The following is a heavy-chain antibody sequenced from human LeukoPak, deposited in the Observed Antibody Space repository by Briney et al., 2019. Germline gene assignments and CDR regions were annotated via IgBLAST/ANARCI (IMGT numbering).Heavy chain of an antibody. V-gene: IGHV3-9*01. CDR1: GFTFDDYA. CDR3: AKGYGSGSYYPYYFDY. CDR2: ISWNSGSI. Sequence: PGRSLRLSCAASGFTFDDYAMHWVRHAPGKGLEWGSGISWNSGSIGYADSVKGRFTISRDNAKNSLYLQMNSLRAEDTALYYCAKGYGSGSYYPYYFDYWGQGTLVTVSS. D-gene: IGHD3-10*01. J-gene: IGHJ4*02.